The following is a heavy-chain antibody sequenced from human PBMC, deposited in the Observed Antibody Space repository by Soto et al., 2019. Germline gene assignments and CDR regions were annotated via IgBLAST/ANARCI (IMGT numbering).Heavy chain of an antibody. CDR3: AKYVAVAGTALYGMDV. D-gene: IGHD6-19*01. CDR2: ISNSGGTT. CDR1: GFSFSSYA. Sequence: GGSLRLSCAASGFSFSSYAMGWARQAPGKGLEWVSVISNSGGTTFYADSVKGRFTISRDNFKNTVFLQMSSLRAEDTAVYYCAKYVAVAGTALYGMDVWGQGTTVTVSS. J-gene: IGHJ6*02. V-gene: IGHV3-23*01.